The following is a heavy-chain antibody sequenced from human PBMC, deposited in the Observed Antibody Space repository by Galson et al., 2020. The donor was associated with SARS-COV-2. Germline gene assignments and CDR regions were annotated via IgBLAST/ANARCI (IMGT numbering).Heavy chain of an antibody. J-gene: IGHJ4*02. CDR2: IYYSGST. Sequence: SETLSLTCTVSGGSISSGGYYWSWIRQHPGKGLEWIGYIYYSGSTYYNPSPKSRVTISVDTSKNQFSLKLSSVTAADTAVYYCARVIRDRYYDCSGYCFAEDYFDYWGQGTLVTVSS. CDR1: GGSISSGGYY. D-gene: IGHD3-22*01. V-gene: IGHV4-31*03. CDR3: ARVIRDRYYDCSGYCFAEDYFDY.